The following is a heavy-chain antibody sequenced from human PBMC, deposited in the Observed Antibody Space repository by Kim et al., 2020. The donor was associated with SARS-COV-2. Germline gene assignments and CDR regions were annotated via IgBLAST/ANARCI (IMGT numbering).Heavy chain of an antibody. J-gene: IGHJ3*02. CDR3: ARAIDSGSYYRAFEI. Sequence: SVKVSCKASGGTLSSYVVSWVRQAPGQGPEWMGGIIPIFGTAKYAQKFQGRVSITADESTSTVYMEVSSLRSEDTAVYYCARAIDSGSYYRAFEIWGQGTMVTVSS. V-gene: IGHV1-69*13. D-gene: IGHD1-26*01. CDR2: IIPIFGTA. CDR1: GGTLSSYV.